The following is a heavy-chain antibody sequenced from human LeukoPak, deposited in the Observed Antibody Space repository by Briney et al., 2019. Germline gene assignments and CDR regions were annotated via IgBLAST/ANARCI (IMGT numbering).Heavy chain of an antibody. CDR3: AREMGDIVVVPAAFDY. D-gene: IGHD2-2*01. CDR2: IWYDGSNK. Sequence: PGGSLRLSCAASGFTFSSYGMHWVRQAPGKGLEWVAVIWYDGSNKYYADSVKGRFTISRDNSKNTLYLQMNSLRAEDTAVYYCAREMGDIVVVPAAFDYWGQGTLVTVPS. CDR1: GFTFSSYG. V-gene: IGHV3-33*01. J-gene: IGHJ4*02.